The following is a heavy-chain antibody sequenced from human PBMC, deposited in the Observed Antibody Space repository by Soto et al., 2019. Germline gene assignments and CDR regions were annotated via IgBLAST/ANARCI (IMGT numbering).Heavy chain of an antibody. CDR1: GFTVSSNY. CDR2: IYSGGST. J-gene: IGHJ6*02. D-gene: IGHD1-26*01. V-gene: IGHV3-53*01. CDR3: ARDTGATLYYYGMDV. Sequence: EVQLVESGGGLIQPGGSLRLSCAASGFTVSSNYMSWVRQAPGKGLEWVSVIYSGGSTYYADSVKGRFTISRDNSXXTLYLQMMILRADDTAVYYCARDTGATLYYYGMDVWGQGTTVTVSS.